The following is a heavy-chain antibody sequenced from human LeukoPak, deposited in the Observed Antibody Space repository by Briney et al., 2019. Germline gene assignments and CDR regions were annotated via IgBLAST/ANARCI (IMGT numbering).Heavy chain of an antibody. CDR1: AFTFSSYG. J-gene: IGHJ4*02. D-gene: IGHD2-15*01. CDR3: AKGFVDY. V-gene: IGHV3-30*18. Sequence: PGGSLRLSCAASAFTFSSYGMHWVRQAPGKWLEWVAVISYDGSNKYYADSVKGRFTISRDNSKNTLYLQMNSLRAEDTAVYYCAKGFVDYWGQGTLVTVSS. CDR2: ISYDGSNK.